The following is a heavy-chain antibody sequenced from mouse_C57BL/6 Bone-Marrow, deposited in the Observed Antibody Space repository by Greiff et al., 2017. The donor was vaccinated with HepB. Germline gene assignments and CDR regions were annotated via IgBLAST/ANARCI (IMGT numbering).Heavy chain of an antibody. Sequence: EVNLVESGGGLVQPKGSLKLSCAASGFSFNTYAMNWVRQAPGKGLEWVARIRSKSNNYATYYADSVKDRFTISRDDSESMLYLQMNNLKTEDTAMYYCLSYSSGLYAMDYWGQGTSVTVSS. D-gene: IGHD3-2*02. CDR1: GFSFNTYA. V-gene: IGHV10-1*01. CDR3: LSYSSGLYAMDY. CDR2: IRSKSNNYAT. J-gene: IGHJ4*01.